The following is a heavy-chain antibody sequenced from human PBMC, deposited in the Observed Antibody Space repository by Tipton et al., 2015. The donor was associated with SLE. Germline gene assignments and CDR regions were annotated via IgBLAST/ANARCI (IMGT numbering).Heavy chain of an antibody. CDR2: IYYSGTT. Sequence: TLSLTCTVSGGSITGSYWSWIRLPLGKGLEWIGYIYYSGTTNYNPSLKSRVTMSVDTSKNQFSLKLSSVTAADTALYYCARDVDRWLFRDWGQGTLVTVSS. CDR1: GGSITGSY. V-gene: IGHV4-59*01. D-gene: IGHD6-19*01. J-gene: IGHJ4*02. CDR3: ARDVDRWLFRD.